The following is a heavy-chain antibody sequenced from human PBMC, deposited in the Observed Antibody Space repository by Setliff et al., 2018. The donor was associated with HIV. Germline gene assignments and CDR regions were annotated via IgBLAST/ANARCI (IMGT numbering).Heavy chain of an antibody. CDR3: ARDDSSGWHFYYYYGMDV. CDR2: INHSGST. J-gene: IGHJ6*02. Sequence: PSETLSLTCAVYGGSFSGYYWSWIRQPPAKGLECIGEINHSGSTNNNPSLRSRVSISVDTSKTQFSLKLSSVTAADTAVYYCARDDSSGWHFYYYYGMDVWGQGTTVTVSS. V-gene: IGHV4-34*01. D-gene: IGHD6-19*01. CDR1: GGSFSGYY.